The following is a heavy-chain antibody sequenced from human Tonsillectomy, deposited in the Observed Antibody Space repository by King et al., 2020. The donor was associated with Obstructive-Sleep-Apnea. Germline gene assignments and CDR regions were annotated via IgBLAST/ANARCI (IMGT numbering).Heavy chain of an antibody. J-gene: IGHJ4*02. CDR2: ISSSRRTI. Sequence: EVQLVESGGGLVQPGWSLRLSCAASVFTFSSSRMNLVRPAPWNGLEWISYISSSRRTINYADSVKGRFTISRDNAKNSLYLQMISLRAEDTAVYYCARDSGGWPYFDYWGQGTLVTVSS. D-gene: IGHD3-16*01. CDR3: ARDSGGWPYFDY. V-gene: IGHV3-48*04. CDR1: VFTFSSSR.